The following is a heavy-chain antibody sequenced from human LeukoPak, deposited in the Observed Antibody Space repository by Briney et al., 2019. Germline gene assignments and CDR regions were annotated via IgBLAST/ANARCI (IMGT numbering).Heavy chain of an antibody. Sequence: PGRSLRLSCAASGFTFSSYGMHWVRQAPGKGLEWVAVISYDGSNKYYADSVKGRFTISRDNSKNTLYLQMNSLRAEDTAVYYCARDRGDGYPELDYWGQGTLVTVSS. D-gene: IGHD5-24*01. CDR3: ARDRGDGYPELDY. CDR2: ISYDGSNK. J-gene: IGHJ4*02. V-gene: IGHV3-30*03. CDR1: GFTFSSYG.